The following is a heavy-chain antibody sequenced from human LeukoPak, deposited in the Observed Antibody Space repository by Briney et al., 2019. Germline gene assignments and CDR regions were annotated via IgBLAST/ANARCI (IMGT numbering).Heavy chain of an antibody. D-gene: IGHD4-17*01. CDR2: INHSGST. CDR1: GGSFSGYY. Sequence: SETLSLTCAVYGGSFSGYYWSWIRQPPGKGLEWIGEINHSGSTNYNPSLKSRVTISVDKSKNQFSLKLSSVTAADTAVYYCARASHDYGDYSHFDYWGQGTLVTVSS. J-gene: IGHJ4*02. V-gene: IGHV4-34*01. CDR3: ARASHDYGDYSHFDY.